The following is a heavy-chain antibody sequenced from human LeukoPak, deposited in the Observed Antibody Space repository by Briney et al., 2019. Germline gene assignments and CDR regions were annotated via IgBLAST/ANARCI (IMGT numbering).Heavy chain of an antibody. CDR3: AKVVGATPPYYFDY. D-gene: IGHD1-26*01. Sequence: SLRLSCAASGFTFDNFAMHWVRQAPGKGLEWVSGISWNSGSIGYADSVKGRFTISRDNAKNSLYLQMNSLRAEDTAFYYCAKVVGATPPYYFDYWGQGTLVTVSS. CDR1: GFTFDNFA. CDR2: ISWNSGSI. V-gene: IGHV3-9*01. J-gene: IGHJ4*02.